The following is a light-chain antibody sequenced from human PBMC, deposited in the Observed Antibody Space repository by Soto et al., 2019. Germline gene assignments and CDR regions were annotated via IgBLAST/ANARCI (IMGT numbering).Light chain of an antibody. V-gene: IGKV3-15*01. Sequence: EIVMTQSPATLSVSPGERATLSCRASQNVNSKLAWYQQKPGQAPRLLIYGATTRDTGVPARFSGSGSVTEFTLTISSLQSEDFAIYYCQHLNNWPSYTFGQGTELEIK. CDR1: QNVNSK. CDR3: QHLNNWPSYT. J-gene: IGKJ2*01. CDR2: GAT.